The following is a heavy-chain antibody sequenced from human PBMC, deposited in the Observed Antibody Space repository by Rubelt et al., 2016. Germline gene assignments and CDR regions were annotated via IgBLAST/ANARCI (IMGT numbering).Heavy chain of an antibody. J-gene: IGHJ4*02. CDR2: IDRSSSYI. CDR3: ASYDSSGYWFDY. V-gene: IGHV3-21*01. D-gene: IGHD3-22*01. Sequence: EVQLVESGGGLVQPGGSLRLSCAASGFTFSSYSMNWVRQAPGKGLEWVSSIDRSSSYIYYADSVKGRFTISRDNAKNSLYLEMKSLGAGDTAVYFCASYDSSGYWFDYWGQGTLVTVSS. CDR1: GFTFSSYS.